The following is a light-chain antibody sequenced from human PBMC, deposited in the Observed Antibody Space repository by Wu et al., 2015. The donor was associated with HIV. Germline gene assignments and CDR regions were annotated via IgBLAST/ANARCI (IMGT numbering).Light chain of an antibody. CDR2: AAF. V-gene: IGKV1-39*01. Sequence: DIQMTQSPSSLSASVGDRVTITCRASQRIDNYLNWYQQKPGKAPKLLIYAAFNLQSGVPSRFSGSGSGTDFTLTISSLQPEDFATYYCLQSYSTLWTFGQGTKV. CDR3: LQSYSTLWT. J-gene: IGKJ1*01. CDR1: QRIDNY.